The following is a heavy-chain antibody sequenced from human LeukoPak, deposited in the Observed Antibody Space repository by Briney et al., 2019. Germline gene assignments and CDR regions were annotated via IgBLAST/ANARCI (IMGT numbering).Heavy chain of an antibody. CDR3: ARDRGYCSGGSCHIHYFDS. CDR2: IKRDGSDN. V-gene: IGHV3-7*04. Sequence: GGSLRLSCAASGFTFTDYWMTWVRQAPGKGLEWVANIKRDGSDNYYVDSVKGRFTVSRDNAKSSLYLQMNSLRDEDTAVYYCARDRGYCSGGSCHIHYFDSWGRGTLVTVSS. D-gene: IGHD2-15*01. J-gene: IGHJ4*02. CDR1: GFTFTDYW.